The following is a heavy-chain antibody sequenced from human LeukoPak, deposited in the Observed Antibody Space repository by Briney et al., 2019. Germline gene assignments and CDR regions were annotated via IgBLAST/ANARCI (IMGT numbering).Heavy chain of an antibody. D-gene: IGHD3-10*02. Sequence: PGGSLRLSCAASGFIFSNYGMHWVRQAPGKGLEWLAFITSDGYNKYYTDPVKGRFTISRDNAKNSLYLQMNSLRAEDTAVYYCAELGITMIGGVWGKGTTVTISS. J-gene: IGHJ6*04. CDR3: AELGITMIGGV. V-gene: IGHV3-30*12. CDR2: ITSDGYNK. CDR1: GFIFSNYG.